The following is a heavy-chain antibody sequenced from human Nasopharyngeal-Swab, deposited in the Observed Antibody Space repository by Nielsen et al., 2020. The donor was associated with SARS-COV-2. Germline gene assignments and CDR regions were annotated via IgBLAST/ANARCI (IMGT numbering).Heavy chain of an antibody. J-gene: IGHJ6*03. CDR2: ISAYNGNT. D-gene: IGHD6-13*01. CDR3: ARDFGIAAAGGYYYYYYMDV. V-gene: IGHV1-18*01. Sequence: WVRQAPGQGLEWMGWISAYNGNTNYAQKLQGRVTMTTDTSTGTAYMELRSLRSDDTAVYYCARDFGIAAAGGYYYYYYMDVWGKGTTVTVSS.